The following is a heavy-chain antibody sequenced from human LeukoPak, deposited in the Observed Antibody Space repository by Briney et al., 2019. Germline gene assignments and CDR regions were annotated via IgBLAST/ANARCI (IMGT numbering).Heavy chain of an antibody. CDR1: GFTFSSFW. Sequence: GGSLRLSCAASGFTFSSFWMTWVRQAPGRGLEWVANIYQDGNEIYYVDSVKGRFTISRDDAKSSLYLQMNSLRVEDTAIYYCAKDFWLADTTDFDYWGQGTLVTVSS. J-gene: IGHJ4*02. CDR3: AKDFWLADTTDFDY. CDR2: IYQDGNEI. D-gene: IGHD3-3*01. V-gene: IGHV3-7*01.